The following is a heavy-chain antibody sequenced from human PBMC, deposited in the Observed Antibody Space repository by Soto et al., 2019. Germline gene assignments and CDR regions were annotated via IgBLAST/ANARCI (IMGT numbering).Heavy chain of an antibody. J-gene: IGHJ6*02. CDR2: IMWNSDRI. D-gene: IGHD1-1*01. Sequence: EVQLVESGGDLVQPGRSLRLSCVGSGFTIHDYAMHWVRQVPGKGLEWVSGIMWNSDRIGYADSVKGRFTISRDNAKNSLYLQMNNLTTEDTALYYCGKDINPGGMDVWGQGTAVTVSS. CDR1: GFTIHDYA. V-gene: IGHV3-9*01. CDR3: GKDINPGGMDV.